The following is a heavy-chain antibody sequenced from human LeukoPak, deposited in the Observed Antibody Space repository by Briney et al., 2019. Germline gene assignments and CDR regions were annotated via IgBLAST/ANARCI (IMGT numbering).Heavy chain of an antibody. Sequence: GRSLRLSCAASGFTFSSYGMHWVRRAPGKGVEWVAIIWYDGSNKYYADSVKGRLTISRDNSKNTLYLQMKSLRAEDTAVYYCARGGYYYGSGRTTYYYYGMDVWGPGTTVTVSS. CDR3: ARGGYYYGSGRTTYYYYGMDV. V-gene: IGHV3-33*01. J-gene: IGHJ6*02. CDR2: IWYDGSNK. D-gene: IGHD3-10*01. CDR1: GFTFSSYG.